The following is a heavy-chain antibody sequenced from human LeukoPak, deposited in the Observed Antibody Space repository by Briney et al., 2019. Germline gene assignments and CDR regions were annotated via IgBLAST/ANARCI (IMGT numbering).Heavy chain of an antibody. V-gene: IGHV3-7*01. J-gene: IGHJ4*02. Sequence: GGSLRLSCAASGFTFSSYWKSWVRQAPGKGLEWVANIKQDGSEKYYVDSVKGRFTISRDNAKNSLYLQMNSLRAEDTAVYYCARGDGTSWGQGTLVTVSS. CDR3: ARGDGTS. CDR1: GFTFSSYW. CDR2: IKQDGSEK.